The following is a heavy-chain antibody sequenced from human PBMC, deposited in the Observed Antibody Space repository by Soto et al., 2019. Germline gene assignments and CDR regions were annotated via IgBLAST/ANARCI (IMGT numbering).Heavy chain of an antibody. V-gene: IGHV3-7*01. D-gene: IGHD2-2*02. CDR1: TFTFSNHW. CDR3: ARSYCSTTRCYIDY. CDR2: INQGGSAK. J-gene: IGHJ4*02. Sequence: EVQLVESGGGLVQPGGSLRLSCAASTFTFSNHWMSWVRQAPGKGLEWVANINQGGSAKYYLDSVKGRFTISRDNAKNSLDLQMNSLRAEDTAVYYCARSYCSTTRCYIDYWGQGTLVTVSS.